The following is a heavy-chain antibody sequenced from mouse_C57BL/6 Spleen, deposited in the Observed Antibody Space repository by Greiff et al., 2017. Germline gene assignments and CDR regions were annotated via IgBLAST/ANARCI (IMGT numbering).Heavy chain of an antibody. V-gene: IGHV1-55*01. CDR3: ARGGSSYEDYFDY. CDR2: IYPGSGST. J-gene: IGHJ2*01. D-gene: IGHD1-1*01. CDR1: GYTFTSYW. Sequence: VQLQQPGAELVKPGASVKMSCKASGYTFTSYWITWVKQRPGQGLEWIGDIYPGSGSTNYNEKFKSKATLTVDTSSSTAYMQLSSLTSEDSAVXYCARGGSSYEDYFDYWGQGTTLTVSS.